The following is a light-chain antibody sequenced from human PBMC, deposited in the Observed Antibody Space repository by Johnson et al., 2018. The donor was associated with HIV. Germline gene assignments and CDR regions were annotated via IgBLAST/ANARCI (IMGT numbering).Light chain of an antibody. J-gene: IGLJ1*01. CDR1: SSNIGNNF. CDR3: GTWDSSLSAWGV. V-gene: IGLV1-51*02. Sequence: QSVLTQPPSVSAAPGQKVTISCSGSSSNIGNNFVSWYQQVPGTAPKLLIYENNKRPSGIPDRFSGSKSGTSATLGITGLQTGDEADYYCGTWDSSLSAWGVFGTGTKVTVL. CDR2: ENN.